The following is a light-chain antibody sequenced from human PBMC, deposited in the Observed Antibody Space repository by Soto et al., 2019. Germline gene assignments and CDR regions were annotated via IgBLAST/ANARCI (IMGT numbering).Light chain of an antibody. CDR2: GVT. V-gene: IGLV2-11*01. Sequence: QSALTQPRSVSGSPGQSVTISCTGTSSDVGGYDYVSWYQQYPGKAPKLMIYGVTKWPSGVPDRFSASKSGNTAFLTISGLQAEDEADYYCCSYAGSYMWVFGGGTKLTVL. CDR3: CSYAGSYMWV. J-gene: IGLJ3*02. CDR1: SSDVGGYDY.